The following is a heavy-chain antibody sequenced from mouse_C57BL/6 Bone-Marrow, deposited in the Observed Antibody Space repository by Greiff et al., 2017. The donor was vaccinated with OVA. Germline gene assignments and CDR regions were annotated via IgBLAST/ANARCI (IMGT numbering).Heavy chain of an antibody. CDR2: IYPGSGNT. CDR1: GYSLTSYY. D-gene: IGHD1-3*01. CDR3: ARSSRSCAMDY. V-gene: IGHV1-66*01. J-gene: IGHJ4*01. Sequence: QVHLQQSGPELVKPGASVKISCKASGYSLTSYYIHWVKQRPGQGLEWIGWIYPGSGNTKYNEKFKGKATLTADTSSSTAYMQLSSLTSEDSAVYYCARSSRSCAMDYWGQGTSVTVSS.